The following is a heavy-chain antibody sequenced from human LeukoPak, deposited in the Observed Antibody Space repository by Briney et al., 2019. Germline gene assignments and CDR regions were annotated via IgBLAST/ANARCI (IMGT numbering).Heavy chain of an antibody. CDR3: AREGYYGSGGDWFDP. D-gene: IGHD3-10*01. Sequence: SQTLSLTCAISGDSVSSNSAAWNWIRQSPSRGLEWLGRTYYRSKWYNDYAGAVKSRITIKPDTSKNEFSLQLNSVSPEDRAVYYCAREGYYGSGGDWFDPWGQGTLVSVCS. CDR1: GDSVSSNSAA. CDR2: TYYRSKWYN. J-gene: IGHJ5*02. V-gene: IGHV6-1*01.